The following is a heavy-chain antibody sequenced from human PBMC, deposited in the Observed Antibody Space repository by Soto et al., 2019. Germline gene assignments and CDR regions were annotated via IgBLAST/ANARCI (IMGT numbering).Heavy chain of an antibody. Sequence: EVQLVESGGGLVQPGGSLRLSCAASGLIFSDYHMDWVRQAPGKGLEWVGRIRRKANSYTTEYAASVTGRFTISRDDSKNSLYLQMNGLRSEDTAVYYCAMLGGWSGGSSGMDVWGQGTTVTVSS. CDR2: IRRKANSYTT. V-gene: IGHV3-72*01. CDR1: GLIFSDYH. J-gene: IGHJ6*02. D-gene: IGHD6-19*01. CDR3: AMLGGWSGGSSGMDV.